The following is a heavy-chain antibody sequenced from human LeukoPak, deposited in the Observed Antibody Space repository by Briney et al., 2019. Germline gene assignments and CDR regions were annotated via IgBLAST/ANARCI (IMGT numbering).Heavy chain of an antibody. CDR1: GGSISSGSYY. D-gene: IGHD3-16*01. CDR2: IYTSGST. CDR3: ARGGTYALA. V-gene: IGHV4-61*02. J-gene: IGHJ5*02. Sequence: PSETLSLTCTVSGGSISSGSYYWSWIRQPAGKGLEWIGRIYTSGSTNYNPSLKSRVTISVDTSKNQFSLKLSSVTAADTAVYYCARGGTYALAWGQGTLVTVSS.